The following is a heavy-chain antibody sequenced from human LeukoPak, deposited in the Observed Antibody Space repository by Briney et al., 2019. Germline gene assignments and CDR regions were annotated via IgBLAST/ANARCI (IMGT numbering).Heavy chain of an antibody. Sequence: GGSLRLSCAASGFTFSSYEMNWVRQAPGKGLEWVSYISSSGSTIYYADSVKGRFTISRDNAKNSLYLQMNSLRAEDTAVYYCARVNPLEHFDYWDQGTLVTVSS. CDR1: GFTFSSYE. CDR2: ISSSGSTI. V-gene: IGHV3-48*03. CDR3: ARVNPLEHFDY. J-gene: IGHJ4*02. D-gene: IGHD1-1*01.